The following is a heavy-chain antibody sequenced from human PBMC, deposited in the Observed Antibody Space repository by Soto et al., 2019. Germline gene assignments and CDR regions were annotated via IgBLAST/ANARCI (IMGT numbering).Heavy chain of an antibody. CDR3: ARGGIAVAGDDY. J-gene: IGHJ4*02. Sequence: ASVKVSCKASGYTFTSYDINWVRQATGQGLEWMGGMIPNSGKTNYAQKFQGRVTITRDESTSTAYMELSSLGSEDTAVYYCARGGIAVAGDDYWGQGTLVTVSS. D-gene: IGHD6-19*01. CDR1: GYTFTSYD. CDR2: MIPNSGKT. V-gene: IGHV1-8*01.